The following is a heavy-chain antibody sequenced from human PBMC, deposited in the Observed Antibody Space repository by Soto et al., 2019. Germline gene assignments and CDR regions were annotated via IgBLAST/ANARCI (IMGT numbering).Heavy chain of an antibody. CDR1: GFTFSSYS. V-gene: IGHV3-21*01. Sequence: EVQLVESGGGLVKPGGSLRLSCAASGFTFSSYSMNWVRQAPGKGLEWVSSISSSSSYIYYADSVKGRFTISRDNAKNSLYLQMNSLRAEDTAVYYCARCGTYSSSTWGDYYYYGMDVWGQGTTVTVSS. CDR2: ISSSSSYI. D-gene: IGHD6-6*01. J-gene: IGHJ6*02. CDR3: ARCGTYSSSTWGDYYYYGMDV.